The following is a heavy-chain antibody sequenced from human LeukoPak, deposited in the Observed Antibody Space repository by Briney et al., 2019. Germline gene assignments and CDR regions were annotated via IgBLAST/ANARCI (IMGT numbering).Heavy chain of an antibody. J-gene: IGHJ4*02. CDR1: GGSISSYY. V-gene: IGHV4-4*09. CDR3: ARLTRLSTSPDRYYLDY. D-gene: IGHD6-6*01. CDR2: IYTSGGT. Sequence: MASETLSLTCTVSGGSISSYYWSWIRQPPGKGLEWIGYIYTSGGTNYIPSLKGRVTISIDPSKNQFSLKLSSVTAADSAVYYCARLTRLSTSPDRYYLDYWGQGTLVTVSS.